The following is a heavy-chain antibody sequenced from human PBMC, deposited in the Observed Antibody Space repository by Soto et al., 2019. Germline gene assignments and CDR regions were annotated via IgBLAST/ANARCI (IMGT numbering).Heavy chain of an antibody. J-gene: IGHJ4*02. CDR2: ISTYNGNT. CDR3: ARGPTDYYNNSANYFLDY. CDR1: GYTFITYG. V-gene: IGHV1-18*01. D-gene: IGHD3-22*01. Sequence: QVQLVQSGAEVKKPGASVKVSCKPSGYTFITYGVSWVRQAPGQGLDWLGWISTYNGNTRYAERLQGRVTMTTATTTNTAYMELRNLRSDDTAVYYCARGPTDYYNNSANYFLDYWGEGTLVTV.